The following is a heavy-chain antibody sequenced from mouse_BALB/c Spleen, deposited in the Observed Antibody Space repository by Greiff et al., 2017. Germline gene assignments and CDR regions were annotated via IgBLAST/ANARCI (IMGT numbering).Heavy chain of an antibody. D-gene: IGHD2-1*01. Sequence: EVQLQQSGPGLVKPSQSLSLTCTVTGYSITSDYAWNWIRQFPGNKLEWMGYISYSGSTSYNPSLKSRISITRDTSKNQFFLQLNSVTTEDTATYYCARDGKDYAMDYWGQGTSVTVSS. CDR1: GYSITSDYA. CDR3: ARDGKDYAMDY. V-gene: IGHV3-2*02. J-gene: IGHJ4*01. CDR2: ISYSGST.